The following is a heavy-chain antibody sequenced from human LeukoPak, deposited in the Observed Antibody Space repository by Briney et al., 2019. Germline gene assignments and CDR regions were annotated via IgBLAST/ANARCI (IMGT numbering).Heavy chain of an antibody. D-gene: IGHD1-26*01. CDR3: AAGGQWDLLDY. V-gene: IGHV1-24*01. J-gene: IGHJ4*02. Sequence: PGASVTVSCKVSGYSLTELSMHWVRQAPGKGLEWMGGFDPEASESIYAQKFQGRVTMTEETTTDTAYMELSSLRSDDTAVYYCAAGGQWDLLDYWGQGTLVTVSS. CDR1: GYSLTELS. CDR2: FDPEASES.